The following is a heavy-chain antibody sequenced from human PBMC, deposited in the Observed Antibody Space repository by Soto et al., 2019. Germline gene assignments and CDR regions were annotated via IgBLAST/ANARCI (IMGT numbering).Heavy chain of an antibody. J-gene: IGHJ4*02. CDR2: ISPYNGQT. CDR3: ARRNRYGSGDEIYYFDL. CDR1: GYTFSSYG. V-gene: IGHV1-18*01. Sequence: QVQLVQSGAEVKKPGASVKVSCKPSGYTFSSYGIAWVRQAPGQGLEWMGWISPYNGQTNYAQKLQGRVTVTTDTSTSTAYMEFRSLRSDDTAVYYCARRNRYGSGDEIYYFDLWGQGTLLTVSS. D-gene: IGHD3-10*01.